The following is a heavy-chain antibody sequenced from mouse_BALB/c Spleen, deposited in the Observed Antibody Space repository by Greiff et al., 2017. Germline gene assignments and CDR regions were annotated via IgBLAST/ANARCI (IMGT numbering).Heavy chain of an antibody. V-gene: IGHV2-9*02. CDR3: ARELSSNYYGIEYYAMDY. CDR2: IWAGGST. Sequence: QVQLKQSGPGLVAPSQSLSITCTVSGFSLTSYGVHWVRQPPGKGLEWLGVIWAGGSTNYNSALMSRLSISKDNSKSQVFLKMNSLQTDDTAMYYCARELSSNYYGIEYYAMDYWGQGTSVTVSS. CDR1: GFSLTSYG. D-gene: IGHD1-1*01. J-gene: IGHJ4*01.